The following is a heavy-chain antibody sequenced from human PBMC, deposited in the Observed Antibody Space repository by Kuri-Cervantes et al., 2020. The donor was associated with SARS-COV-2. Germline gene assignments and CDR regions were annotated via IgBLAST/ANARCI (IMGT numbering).Heavy chain of an antibody. D-gene: IGHD2-2*02. Sequence: GGSLRLSCAASGFTFSSYWMHWVRQAPGKGLVWVSRINSDGSSTSYADSVEGRFTISRDNAKNTLYLQMNSLRAEDTAVYYCARPPPGYCSSTSCYTGGDFDLWGRGTLVTVSS. CDR2: INSDGSST. CDR1: GFTFSSYW. V-gene: IGHV3-74*01. CDR3: ARPPPGYCSSTSCYTGGDFDL. J-gene: IGHJ2*01.